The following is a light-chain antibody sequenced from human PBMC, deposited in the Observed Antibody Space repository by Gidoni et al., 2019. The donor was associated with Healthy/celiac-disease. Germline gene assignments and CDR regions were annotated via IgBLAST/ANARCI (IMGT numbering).Light chain of an antibody. J-gene: IGKJ1*01. CDR2: AAS. CDR1: QSIRSY. V-gene: IGKV1-39*01. CDR3: QQSYSTPLT. Sequence: DIQMTLSPSSLSASVRDRVTHTHRESQSIRSYLHWYQQKPGQAPKLLIYAASSLQSGVPARFSGSGSGTDFTLTISSLQPEDDATYYCQQSYSTPLTFGQGTKVEIK.